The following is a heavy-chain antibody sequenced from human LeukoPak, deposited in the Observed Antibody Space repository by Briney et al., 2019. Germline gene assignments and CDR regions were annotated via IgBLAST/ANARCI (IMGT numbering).Heavy chain of an antibody. CDR2: TSSSSDPI. D-gene: IGHD4-23*01. J-gene: IGHJ4*02. CDR3: ARAYGGNPFDY. Sequence: PGGSLRLSCAASGFTFSSYSMNWVRQAPGKGLEWVSYTSSSSDPIYYADSVKGRFTISRDSAKNSLYLKMNSLRAEDTAVYYCARAYGGNPFDYRGQGTLVTVPS. V-gene: IGHV3-48*01. CDR1: GFTFSSYS.